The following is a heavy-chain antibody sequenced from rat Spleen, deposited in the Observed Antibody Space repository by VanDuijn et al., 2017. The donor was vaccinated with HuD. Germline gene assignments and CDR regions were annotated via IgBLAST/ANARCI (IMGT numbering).Heavy chain of an antibody. D-gene: IGHD1-2*01. CDR1: GFSLSNYG. J-gene: IGHJ2*01. Sequence: QVQLKESGPGLVQPSQTLSLTCTVSGFSLSNYGVIWVRQPPGKGLEWMGGIWGNESPNYNSALKSRLSISRDNYKSQVYLNMNTLQSEDTAPCYCARAYYCTYIHLDYWGQGVMVTVSS. CDR3: ARAYYCTYIHLDY. V-gene: IGHV2-13*01. CDR2: IWGNESP.